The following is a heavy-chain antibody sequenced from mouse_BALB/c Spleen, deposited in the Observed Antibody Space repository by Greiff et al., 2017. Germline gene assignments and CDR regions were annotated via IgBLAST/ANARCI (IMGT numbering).Heavy chain of an antibody. CDR2: ISNLAYSI. CDR1: GFTFSDYG. V-gene: IGHV5-15*02. CDR3: ARDLGGSGAMDY. J-gene: IGHJ4*01. Sequence: EVQRVESGGGLVQPGGSRKLSCAASGFTFSDYGMAWVRQAPGKGPEWVAFISNLAYSIYYADTVTGRFTISRENAKNTLYLEMSSLRSEDTAMYYCARDLGGSGAMDYWGQGTSVTVSS. D-gene: IGHD1-1*01.